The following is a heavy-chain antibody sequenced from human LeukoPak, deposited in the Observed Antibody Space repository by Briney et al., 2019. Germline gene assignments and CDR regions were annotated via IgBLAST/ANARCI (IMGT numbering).Heavy chain of an antibody. V-gene: IGHV3-66*02. CDR1: GFTVSSNY. CDR2: IYSGGST. CDR3: ARGSRITIFGVIHYYMDV. D-gene: IGHD3-3*01. J-gene: IGHJ6*03. Sequence: GGSLRLSCAASGFTVSSNYMSWVRQAPGKGLEWVSVIYSGGSTYYADSVKGRFTISRDNSKNTLYLQMNSLRAEDTAVYYCARGSRITIFGVIHYYMDVWGKGTTVTVSS.